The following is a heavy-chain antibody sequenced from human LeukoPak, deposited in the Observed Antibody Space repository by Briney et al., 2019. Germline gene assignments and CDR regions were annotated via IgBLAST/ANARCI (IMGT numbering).Heavy chain of an antibody. D-gene: IGHD5-12*01. CDR1: GFTFSSYA. V-gene: IGHV3-23*01. J-gene: IGHJ4*02. Sequence: GGSLRLSCAASGFTFSSYAMSWVRQAPGKGLEWVSLISGSGDSAYFADSVKGRFTISRDNSRNTLFLQMNSLRAEDTAVYYCAKGSNRGVATIDYWGQGTLVTVSS. CDR3: AKGSNRGVATIDY. CDR2: ISGSGDSA.